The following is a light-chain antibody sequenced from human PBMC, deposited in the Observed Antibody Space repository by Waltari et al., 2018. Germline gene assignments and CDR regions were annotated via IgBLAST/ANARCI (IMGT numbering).Light chain of an antibody. V-gene: IGLV2-8*01. Sequence: QSALTQPPSASGSPGQSVTISCTGTSSDVGGYNYVSWYQQYPGKAPKVMIYGVNKRPSGMPDRFAGSKSGNAASLTVSGLHAEDEADYSCSSYVCYKNNYVFGTGTKVTVL. CDR1: SSDVGGYNY. CDR2: GVN. CDR3: SSYVCYKNNYV. J-gene: IGLJ1*01.